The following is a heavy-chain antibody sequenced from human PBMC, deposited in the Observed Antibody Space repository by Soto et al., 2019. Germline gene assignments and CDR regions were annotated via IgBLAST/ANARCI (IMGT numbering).Heavy chain of an antibody. CDR3: ASYDYISYYFDY. Sequence: SETLSLTCTVSGGSISSYYWSWIRQPPGKGLEWIGYIYYSGSTNYNPSLKSRVTISVDTSKNQFSLKLSSVTAADTAVYYCASYDYISYYFDYWGQGTLVTVS. D-gene: IGHD3-16*01. V-gene: IGHV4-59*08. CDR1: GGSISSYY. CDR2: IYYSGST. J-gene: IGHJ4*02.